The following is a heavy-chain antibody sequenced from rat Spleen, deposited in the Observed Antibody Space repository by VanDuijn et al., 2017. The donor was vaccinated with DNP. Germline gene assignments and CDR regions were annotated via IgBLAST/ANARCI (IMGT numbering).Heavy chain of an antibody. D-gene: IGHD1-6*01. V-gene: IGHV5S13*01. Sequence: EVQVVESGGGLVQPGGSLKLSCRASGFTFSEYAMAWVRQAPTKGLEWVASISSDGGSTYYRDSVRSRFTISRDNAKNTQYLQMDSLRSEDTATYYCAARAPGDYYYGGYFDYWGQGVMVTVSS. J-gene: IGHJ2*01. CDR1: GFTFSEYA. CDR3: AARAPGDYYYGGYFDY. CDR2: ISSDGGST.